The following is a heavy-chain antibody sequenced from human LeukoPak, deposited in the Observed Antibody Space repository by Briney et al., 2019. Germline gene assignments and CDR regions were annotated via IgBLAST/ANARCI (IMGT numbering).Heavy chain of an antibody. D-gene: IGHD2-15*01. CDR3: ARDEVVVAAELDY. J-gene: IGHJ4*02. CDR1: GFTFSSYS. CDR2: ISSSSSYI. V-gene: IGHV3-21*01. Sequence: GGSLRLSCAASGFTFSSYSMNWVRQAPGKGLEWVSSISSSSSYIYYADSVKGRFTIPRDNAKNSLYLQMNSLRAEDTAVYYCARDEVVVAAELDYWGQGTLVTVSS.